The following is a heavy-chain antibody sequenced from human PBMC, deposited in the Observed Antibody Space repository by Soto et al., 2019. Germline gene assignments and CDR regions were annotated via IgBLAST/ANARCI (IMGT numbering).Heavy chain of an antibody. CDR3: VGSYYYGSRSYYQVRAFDI. J-gene: IGHJ3*02. Sequence: PGESLKISCKGSGYIFTNYWIGWVRQMPGKGLEWMGITYPGDSDTRYSPSFQGQVTISADNSISTVYLQWRGLKASDTAMYYCVGSYYYGSRSYYQVRAFDIWGQGTTVTVSS. D-gene: IGHD3-10*01. CDR2: TYPGDSDT. V-gene: IGHV5-51*01. CDR1: GYIFTNYW.